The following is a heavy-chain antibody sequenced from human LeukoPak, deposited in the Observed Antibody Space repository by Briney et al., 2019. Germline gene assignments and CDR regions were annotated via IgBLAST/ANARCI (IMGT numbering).Heavy chain of an antibody. V-gene: IGHV4-59*08. J-gene: IGHJ4*02. CDR1: GGSISSYY. Sequence: PSETLSLTCTVSGGSISSYYWSWIRQPPGKGLEWIGYIYYSGSTNYNPPLKSRVTISVDTSKNQFSLKLSSVTAADTAVYYCAGGYYYDSSGYYSIDATDYWGQGTLVTVSS. CDR3: AGGYYYDSSGYYSIDATDY. CDR2: IYYSGST. D-gene: IGHD3-22*01.